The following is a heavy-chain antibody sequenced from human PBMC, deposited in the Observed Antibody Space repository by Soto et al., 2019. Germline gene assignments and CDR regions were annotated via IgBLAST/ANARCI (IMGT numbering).Heavy chain of an antibody. D-gene: IGHD3-16*01. CDR2: VIPLFDTA. V-gene: IGHV1-69*01. CDR1: GGIFTNNA. J-gene: IGHJ6*02. Sequence: QVQVVQSGAEVKKPGSSVKVSCKVSGGIFTNNAISWVRQAPGQGLEWLGGVIPLFDTAYYAQIFRGRLRVSADGATNHAYLERRRLASADTAVYFWWTGGHNDGYNFYHGMDVWGQGTTVTVS. CDR3: WTGGHNDGYNFYHGMDV.